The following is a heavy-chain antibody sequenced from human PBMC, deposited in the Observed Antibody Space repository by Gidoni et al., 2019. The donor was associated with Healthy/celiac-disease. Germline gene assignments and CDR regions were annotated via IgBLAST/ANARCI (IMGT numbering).Heavy chain of an antibody. V-gene: IGHV3-9*01. CDR1: GFTFDDYA. CDR3: AKDHYGDHAQSDYGMDV. CDR2: ISWNSGSI. Sequence: EVQLVESGGGLVQPGRSLRLSCAASGFTFDDYAMHWVRQAPGKGLAWVSGISWNSGSIGYADSVKGRFTISRDNAKNSLYLQMNSLRAEDTALYYCAKDHYGDHAQSDYGMDVWGQGTTVTVSS. D-gene: IGHD4-17*01. J-gene: IGHJ6*02.